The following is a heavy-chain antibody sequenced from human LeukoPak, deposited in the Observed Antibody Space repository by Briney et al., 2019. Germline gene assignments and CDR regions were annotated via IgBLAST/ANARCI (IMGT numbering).Heavy chain of an antibody. D-gene: IGHD3-16*02. CDR1: GYTFTSYW. CDR2: IYRDDSDT. CDR3: ARHSILGKLSFHDN. Sequence: GESLKISCKGSGYTFTSYWIAWVRQMPGKGLEWMGIIYRDDSDTRYSPSFQGQVTISADKSISTAYLQWSSLKASDTAMYYCARHSILGKLSFHDNWGQGTLVTVST. V-gene: IGHV5-51*01. J-gene: IGHJ4*02.